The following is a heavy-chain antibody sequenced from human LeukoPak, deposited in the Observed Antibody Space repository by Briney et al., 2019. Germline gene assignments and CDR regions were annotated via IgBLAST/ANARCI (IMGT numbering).Heavy chain of an antibody. V-gene: IGHV1-2*02. J-gene: IGHJ4*02. D-gene: IGHD3-9*01. Sequence: ASVKVSCKASGYTFTGHYMHWVRQAPGQGLEWMGWINPNSGGTNYAQKFQGRVTMTRDTSISTAYMELSRLRSDDTAVYYCARTYYDILTGYYTLFDYWGQGTLVTVSS. CDR3: ARTYYDILTGYYTLFDY. CDR1: GYTFTGHY. CDR2: INPNSGGT.